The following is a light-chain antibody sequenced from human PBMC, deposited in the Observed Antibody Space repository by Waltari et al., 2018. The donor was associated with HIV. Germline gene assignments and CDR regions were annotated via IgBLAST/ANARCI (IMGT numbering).Light chain of an antibody. CDR1: QSVTRDY. V-gene: IGKV3-20*01. CDR2: GTS. J-gene: IGKJ2*01. Sequence: EVVLTQSPRARYLSPGENVSASCRASQSVTRDYLAWYQQRRGQPPTLLLSGTSVRAPGVPGRFSGSGSGTVFTLTITGLEPEDFTTYLCQQFDDWEYTFGQGTQLDLK. CDR3: QQFDDWEYT.